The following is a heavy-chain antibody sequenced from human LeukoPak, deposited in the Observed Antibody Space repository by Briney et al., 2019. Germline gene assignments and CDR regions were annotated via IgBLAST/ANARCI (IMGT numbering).Heavy chain of an antibody. J-gene: IGHJ4*02. CDR1: GFTFSSYA. CDR3: AKSRAFTGYDRGYHDY. CDR2: ISGGGSGGST. D-gene: IGHD5-12*01. V-gene: IGHV3-23*01. Sequence: GGSLRLSCAASGFTFSSYAMSWVRQAPGEGLEWVSVISGGGSGGSTYYPDSVKGRFTISRNNSKNTLPLQMISLRVEDTAVYYCAKSRAFTGYDRGYHDYWGQGTLVTVSS.